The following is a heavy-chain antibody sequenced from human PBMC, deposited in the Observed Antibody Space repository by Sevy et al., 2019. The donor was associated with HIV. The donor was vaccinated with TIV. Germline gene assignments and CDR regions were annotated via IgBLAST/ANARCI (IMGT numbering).Heavy chain of an antibody. CDR3: AKDRGFGGVIANYMDV. V-gene: IGHV3-30*18. D-gene: IGHD3-16*02. CDR1: GFTFSNYG. CDR2: VSNDGSKK. Sequence: GGSLRLSYAASGFTFSNYGMHWVRQAPGKGLEWVSIVSNDGSKKYDADSVKGRFTISRDNSKNTLYLQMNSLRAEDTAVYFCAKDRGFGGVIANYMDVWGKGATVTVSS. J-gene: IGHJ6*03.